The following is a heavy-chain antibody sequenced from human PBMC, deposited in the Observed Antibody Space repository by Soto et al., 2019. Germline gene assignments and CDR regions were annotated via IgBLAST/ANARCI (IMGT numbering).Heavy chain of an antibody. V-gene: IGHV4-4*07. CDR2: IYTSGST. D-gene: IGHD2-15*01. J-gene: IGHJ5*02. CDR1: GGSISSYY. CDR3: ARDSGYCSGGSCYAGLNWFDP. Sequence: LSLTCTVSGGSISSYYWSWIRQPAGKGLEWIGRIYTSGSTNYNPSLKSRVTMSVDTSKNQFSLKLSSVTAADTAVYYCARDSGYCSGGSCYAGLNWFDPWGQGTLVTVSS.